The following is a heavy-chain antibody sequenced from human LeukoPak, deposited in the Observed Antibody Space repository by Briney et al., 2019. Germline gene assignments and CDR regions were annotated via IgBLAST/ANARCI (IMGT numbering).Heavy chain of an antibody. J-gene: IGHJ4*02. CDR3: AKVVHRAYYYDSRFGY. CDR1: GFTFSSYA. D-gene: IGHD3-22*01. CDR2: ISGSGGST. V-gene: IGHV3-23*01. Sequence: GGSLRLSCAASGFTFSSYAMGWVRQAPGKGLEWVSAISGSGGSTYYADSVKGRFTISRDNSKNTLYLQMNSLRAEDTAVYYCAKVVHRAYYYDSRFGYWGQGTLVTVSS.